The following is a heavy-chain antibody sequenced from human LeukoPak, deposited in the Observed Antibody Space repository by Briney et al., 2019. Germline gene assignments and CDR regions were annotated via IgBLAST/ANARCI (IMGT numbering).Heavy chain of an antibody. CDR1: GYTLTELS. Sequence: ASVKVSCEVSGYTLTELSMHWVRQAPGKGLEWMGGFDPEDGETIYAQKFQGRVTMTEDTSTDTAYMELRSLRSDDTAVYYCARAGHIVVVTAIWDQRPDYWGQGTLVTVSS. J-gene: IGHJ4*02. CDR2: FDPEDGET. V-gene: IGHV1-24*01. CDR3: ARAGHIVVVTAIWDQRPDY. D-gene: IGHD2-21*02.